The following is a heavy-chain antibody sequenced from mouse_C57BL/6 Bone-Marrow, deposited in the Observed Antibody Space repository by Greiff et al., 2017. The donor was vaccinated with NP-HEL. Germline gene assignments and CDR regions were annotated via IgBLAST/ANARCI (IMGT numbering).Heavy chain of an antibody. J-gene: IGHJ2*01. V-gene: IGHV1-19*01. D-gene: IGHD2-4*01. CDR3: ARGEIYYDYSYYFDY. Sequence: EVQLQQSGPVLVKPGASVKMSCKASGYTFTDYYMNWVKQSHGKSLEWIGVINPYNGGTSYNQKFKGKATLTVDKSSSTAYMELNSLTSEDSAVYYCARGEIYYDYSYYFDYWGQGTTLTVSS. CDR2: INPYNGGT. CDR1: GYTFTDYY.